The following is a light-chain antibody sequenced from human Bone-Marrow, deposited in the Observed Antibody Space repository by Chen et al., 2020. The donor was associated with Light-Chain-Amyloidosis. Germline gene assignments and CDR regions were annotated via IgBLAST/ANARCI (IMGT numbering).Light chain of an antibody. J-gene: IGLJ3*02. Sequence: SYVLTQPSSVSVAPGQTATMACGGNNIGSTSVHWYQQTPGQAPLLVVYDDSDRPSGIPERLAGSNPGNTATLTISRVEAGDEADDYGQVWDRSSDRPVFGGGTKLTGL. CDR1: NIGSTS. CDR2: DDS. V-gene: IGLV3-21*02. CDR3: QVWDRSSDRPV.